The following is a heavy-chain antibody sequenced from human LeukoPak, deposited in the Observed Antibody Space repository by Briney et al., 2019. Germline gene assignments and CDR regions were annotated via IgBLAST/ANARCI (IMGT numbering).Heavy chain of an antibody. D-gene: IGHD6-19*01. Sequence: SETLSLTCDVSGGSISTGNYWWGWLRQPPGKGLEWIGIIFHTGKTHDNPPLRGRVSMSVDTSKNQFSLRLSAVTAADTAIYYCARLTALAGHRGAFDIWGPGTMVTVSS. V-gene: IGHV4-39*01. J-gene: IGHJ3*02. CDR2: IFHTGKT. CDR3: ARLTALAGHRGAFDI. CDR1: GGSISTGNYW.